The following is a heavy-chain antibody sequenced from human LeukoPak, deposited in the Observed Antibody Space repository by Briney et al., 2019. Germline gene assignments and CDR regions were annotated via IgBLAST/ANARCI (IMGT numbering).Heavy chain of an antibody. D-gene: IGHD4-23*01. CDR3: ARWGPSVGAGDY. V-gene: IGHV3-74*01. Sequence: GGSLRLSCAASGFTFSSSWMHWVRQAPGKGLVWVSRINSDGSTTTYADSVKGRFTISRDNAKNTLYLQMNSLRAEDTAVYYCARWGPSVGAGDYWGQGALVTVSS. CDR2: INSDGSTT. CDR1: GFTFSSSW. J-gene: IGHJ4*02.